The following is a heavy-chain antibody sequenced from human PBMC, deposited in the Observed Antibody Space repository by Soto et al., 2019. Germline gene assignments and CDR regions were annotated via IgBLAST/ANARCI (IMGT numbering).Heavy chain of an antibody. CDR3: ARGYSYGATTFDY. Sequence: QVQLVESGGGVVQPGRSLRLSCAASGFTFSSYGMHWVRQAPGKGLEWVAVIWYDGSNKYYADSVKGRFTISRDNSKNTLYLQMNSLRAEDTAVYYCARGYSYGATTFDYWGQGTLVTVSS. V-gene: IGHV3-33*01. CDR1: GFTFSSYG. J-gene: IGHJ4*02. CDR2: IWYDGSNK. D-gene: IGHD5-18*01.